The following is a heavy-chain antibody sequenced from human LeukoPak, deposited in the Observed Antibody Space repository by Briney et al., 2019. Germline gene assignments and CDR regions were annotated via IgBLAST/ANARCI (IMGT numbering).Heavy chain of an antibody. D-gene: IGHD5-18*01. J-gene: IGHJ4*02. CDR3: TTKRGYSYGYAD. Sequence: TGGSLRLSCAASGFTFSSYSMNWVRQAPGKGLEWLSVIYSGGSTYYADSVKGRFTISRDNSKNTLYLQMNSLRAEDTAVYYCTTKRGYSYGYADWGQGTLVTVSS. CDR1: GFTFSSYS. CDR2: IYSGGST. V-gene: IGHV3-66*01.